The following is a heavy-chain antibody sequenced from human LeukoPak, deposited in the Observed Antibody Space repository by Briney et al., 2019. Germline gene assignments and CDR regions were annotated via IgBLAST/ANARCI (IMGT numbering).Heavy chain of an antibody. CDR2: INHSGST. Sequence: PSETLSLTCAVYGGSFSGYYWSWIRQPPGKGLEWIGEINHSGSTNYNPSLKSRVTISVDTSKNQFSLKLSSVTAADTAVYYCARGLKQQLVLVWFDPWGQGTLVTVSS. D-gene: IGHD6-13*01. J-gene: IGHJ5*02. CDR1: GGSFSGYY. CDR3: ARGLKQQLVLVWFDP. V-gene: IGHV4-34*01.